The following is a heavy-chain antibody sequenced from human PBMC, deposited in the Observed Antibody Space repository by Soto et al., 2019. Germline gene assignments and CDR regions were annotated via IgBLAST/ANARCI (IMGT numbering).Heavy chain of an antibody. CDR3: ARAGLYDTKWEHFDY. Sequence: QVQLVESGGGVVQPGRSLGLSCAASGFTFSSYAMHWVRQAPGKGLEWVAVISYDGSNKYYADSVKGRFTISRDNSKNTLYLQMNSLRAEDTAVYYCARAGLYDTKWEHFDYWGQGTLVTVSS. D-gene: IGHD1-26*01. J-gene: IGHJ4*02. CDR2: ISYDGSNK. V-gene: IGHV3-30-3*01. CDR1: GFTFSSYA.